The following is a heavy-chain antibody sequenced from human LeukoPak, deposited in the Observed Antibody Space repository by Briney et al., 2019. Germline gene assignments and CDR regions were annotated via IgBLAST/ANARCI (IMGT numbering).Heavy chain of an antibody. J-gene: IGHJ4*02. D-gene: IGHD2-15*01. V-gene: IGHV1-46*01. CDR3: AREIEVGFDY. Sequence: ASAKLSCKASGYTFTSYYMHWVRQATGQRLEWMGMINPSGGSTSYAQKFQGRVIMTRDTSTSTVYMELSSLRSEDPAVYYCAREIEVGFDYWGRGTLVTVSS. CDR2: INPSGGST. CDR1: GYTFTSYY.